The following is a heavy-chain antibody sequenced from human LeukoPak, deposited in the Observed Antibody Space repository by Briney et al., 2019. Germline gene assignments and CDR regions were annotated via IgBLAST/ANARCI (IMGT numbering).Heavy chain of an antibody. V-gene: IGHV3-30*02. D-gene: IGHD6-19*01. Sequence: GGSLRLSCAASGFTFSNYGMHWVHQAPGKGLEWVAFIKYDGSKKYYADSVKGRFTISRDNSKNTLYLQMDSPRVEDTAVYYCAKSLYSNGDAFDIWGQGTMVTVSS. J-gene: IGHJ3*02. CDR2: IKYDGSKK. CDR1: GFTFSNYG. CDR3: AKSLYSNGDAFDI.